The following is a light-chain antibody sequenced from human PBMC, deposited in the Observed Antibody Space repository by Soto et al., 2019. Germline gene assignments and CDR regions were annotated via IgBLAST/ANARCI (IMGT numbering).Light chain of an antibody. CDR2: DNR. V-gene: IGLV1-40*01. Sequence: QSFLTQPPSVSGAPGQRVTIACAGSSSNIGAGYDVHWYQQLPGTAPKLLIYDNRNRPSGVPDRFSGSKSGTSASLAITGLQAEDEADYYCQSYDSSLSAYVFGTGTKVTVL. CDR1: SSNIGAGYD. J-gene: IGLJ1*01. CDR3: QSYDSSLSAYV.